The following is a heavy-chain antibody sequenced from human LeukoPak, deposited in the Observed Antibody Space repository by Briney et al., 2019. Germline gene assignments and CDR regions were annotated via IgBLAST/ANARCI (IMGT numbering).Heavy chain of an antibody. D-gene: IGHD3-22*01. J-gene: IGHJ3*02. V-gene: IGHV3-21*04. Sequence: GGSLRLSCAASGFTFSNYNMNWVCQAPGKGLEWVSSISSSSTYIYYADSVKGRFTISRDNAKNSLYLQMNSLRAEDTAVYYCARDRDSSGYSSDAFDIWGQGTMVTVSS. CDR3: ARDRDSSGYSSDAFDI. CDR2: ISSSSTYI. CDR1: GFTFSNYN.